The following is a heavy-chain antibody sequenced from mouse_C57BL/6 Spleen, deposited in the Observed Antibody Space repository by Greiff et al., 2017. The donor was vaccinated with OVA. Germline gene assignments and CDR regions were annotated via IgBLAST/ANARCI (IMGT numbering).Heavy chain of an antibody. Sequence: QVQLKQSGPELVKPGASVKLSCKASGYTFTSYDINWVKQRPGQGLEWIGWIYPRDGSTKYNEKFKGKATLTVDTSSSTAYMELHSLTSEDSAVYFCARYNYDYARGFDYWGQGTTLTVSS. J-gene: IGHJ2*01. D-gene: IGHD2-4*01. CDR3: ARYNYDYARGFDY. V-gene: IGHV1-85*01. CDR1: GYTFTSYD. CDR2: IYPRDGST.